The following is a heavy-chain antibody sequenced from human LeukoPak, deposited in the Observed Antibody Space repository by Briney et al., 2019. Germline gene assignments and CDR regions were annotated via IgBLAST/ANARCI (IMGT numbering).Heavy chain of an antibody. J-gene: IGHJ3*01. Sequence: GGSLRLSCTASGFTSSDYFLPWIRQAPGKGLEWISYISSTGSTISYADSVKGRFDISRDNAKNSLFLQMSSLRAEDTAVYYCATTINNYSGSSLTDAFDLRGQGALVTVSS. CDR2: ISSTGSTI. CDR1: GFTSSDYF. CDR3: ATTINNYSGSSLTDAFDL. V-gene: IGHV3-11*01. D-gene: IGHD1-26*01.